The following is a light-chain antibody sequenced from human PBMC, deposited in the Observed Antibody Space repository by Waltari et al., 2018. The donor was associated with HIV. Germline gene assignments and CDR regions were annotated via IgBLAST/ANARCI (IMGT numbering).Light chain of an antibody. CDR2: DAS. CDR3: QHYDDPPYT. J-gene: IGKJ2*01. V-gene: IGKV1-33*01. Sequence: DIQMTQSPLSLSASVGDRVTITCQASQDISNYLNWYQHKPGKPPKLLIYDASNLETGVPSRFSGSGSGTDFTFTISSLQPEDIATYYCQHYDDPPYTFGQGTKLEI. CDR1: QDISNY.